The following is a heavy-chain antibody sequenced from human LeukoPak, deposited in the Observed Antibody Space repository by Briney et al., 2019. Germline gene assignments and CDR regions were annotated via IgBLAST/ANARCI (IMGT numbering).Heavy chain of an antibody. J-gene: IGHJ4*02. Sequence: GGSLRLSCAASGFTFSSYAMHWVRQAPGKGLEWVAVISYDGSNEYYADSVKGRFTISRDNSENILYLQMNGLRAEDTAVYYCARDWSLKDWGQGTLVTVSS. CDR2: ISYDGSNE. V-gene: IGHV3-30*04. CDR1: GFTFSSYA. D-gene: IGHD3-3*01. CDR3: ARDWSLKD.